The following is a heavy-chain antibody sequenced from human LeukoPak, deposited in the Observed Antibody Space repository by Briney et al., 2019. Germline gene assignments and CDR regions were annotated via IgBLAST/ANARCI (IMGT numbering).Heavy chain of an antibody. CDR2: IYYSGST. CDR1: GGSISSGSYY. V-gene: IGHV4-61*01. CDR3: ALRGYSYGRDAFDI. J-gene: IGHJ3*02. D-gene: IGHD5-18*01. Sequence: SETLSLTCTVSGGSISSGSYYWSWIRQPPGKGLEWIGYIYYSGSTNYNPSLKSRVTISVDTSKNQFSLKLSSVTAADTAVYYCALRGYSYGRDAFDIWGQGTMVTVSS.